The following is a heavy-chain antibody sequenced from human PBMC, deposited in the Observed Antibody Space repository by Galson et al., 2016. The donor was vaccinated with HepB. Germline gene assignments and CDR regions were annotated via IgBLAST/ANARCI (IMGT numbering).Heavy chain of an antibody. CDR1: GYTFTSYG. V-gene: IGHV1-18*01. D-gene: IGHD1-14*01. Sequence: SVKVSCKASGYTFTSYGISWVRQAPGQGLEWVGWINAGNGHTNYAQNLQGRVTVTMDRSATTAYMELRSLTPADTAVYYCARDIAYNVDYWGLGTLVTVSS. J-gene: IGHJ4*02. CDR3: ARDIAYNVDY. CDR2: INAGNGHT.